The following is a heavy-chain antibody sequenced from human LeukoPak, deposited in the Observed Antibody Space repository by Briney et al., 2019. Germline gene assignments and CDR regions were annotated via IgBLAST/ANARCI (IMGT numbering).Heavy chain of an antibody. CDR1: GFTFSNYW. V-gene: IGHV3-74*03. Sequence: PSGGPLRLSCAASGFTFSNYWMHRVRQAPGKGLIWVSRINNGGSNAAYADSVKGRFTISRDNAKNTLYLQMNSLRAEDTAVYYCAMTTVGFDYWGQGALVTVSS. D-gene: IGHD4-23*01. CDR3: AMTTVGFDY. J-gene: IGHJ4*02. CDR2: INNGGSNA.